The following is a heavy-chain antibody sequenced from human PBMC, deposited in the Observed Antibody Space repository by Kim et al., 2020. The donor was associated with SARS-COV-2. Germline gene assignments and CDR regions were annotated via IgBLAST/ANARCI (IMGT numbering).Heavy chain of an antibody. CDR2: IHYSGST. J-gene: IGHJ4*02. V-gene: IGHV4-59*13. D-gene: IGHD5-18*01. CDR1: GDSLNSYY. CDR3: ARGTWIQLPNY. Sequence: SETLSLTCTVSGDSLNSYYWSWIRQPPGKGLEWIGYIHYSGSTNYNPSLKSRVAISLDTSKNQISLKLSSVTAADTAVYYCARGTWIQLPNYWGQGALVTVSS.